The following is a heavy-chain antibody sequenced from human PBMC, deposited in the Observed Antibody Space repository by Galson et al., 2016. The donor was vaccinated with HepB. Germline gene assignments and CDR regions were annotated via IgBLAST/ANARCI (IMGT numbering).Heavy chain of an antibody. CDR1: GYSFTNRW. CDR2: IYPGDSSI. D-gene: IGHD4/OR15-4a*01. Sequence: QSGAEVKKPGESLKISCKGSGYSFTNRWIGWVRQVPGRGLEWMGVIYPGDSSITYGPSFQGQVTMSVDKSISTAYLQWNSLKASDTAMYYCARQNEDDGDRSFQHGGQGTRVTVSS. V-gene: IGHV5-51*01. CDR3: ARQNEDDGDRSFQH. J-gene: IGHJ1*01.